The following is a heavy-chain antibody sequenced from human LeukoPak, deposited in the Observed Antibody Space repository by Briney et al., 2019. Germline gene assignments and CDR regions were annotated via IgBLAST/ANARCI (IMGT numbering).Heavy chain of an antibody. Sequence: SVKVSCKASGFTFTNSAIQWVRQARGQRLEWIGWIGVRGGNTNYAQRFQDRVTITRDMSTSTAYMELSGLGSEDTAVYYCAAEIYGGNTDCCTFDFWGQGTPVTVSS. D-gene: IGHD4-23*01. CDR3: AAEIYGGNTDCCTFDF. J-gene: IGHJ3*01. V-gene: IGHV1-58*02. CDR2: IGVRGGNT. CDR1: GFTFTNSA.